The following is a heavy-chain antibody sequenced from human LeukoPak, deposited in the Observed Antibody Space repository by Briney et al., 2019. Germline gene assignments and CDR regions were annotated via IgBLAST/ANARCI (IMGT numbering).Heavy chain of an antibody. CDR2: IIPIFGTA. V-gene: IGHV1-69*06. D-gene: IGHD1-20*01. CDR1: GGTFSSYA. CDR3: AREITGTQRAFDY. Sequence: GSSVKVSCKSSGGTFSSYAISWVRQAPGQGLEWMGRIIPIFGTANYAQKFQGRVTITADKSTSTAYMELSSLRSEDTAVYYCAREITGTQRAFDYWGQGTLVTVSS. J-gene: IGHJ4*02.